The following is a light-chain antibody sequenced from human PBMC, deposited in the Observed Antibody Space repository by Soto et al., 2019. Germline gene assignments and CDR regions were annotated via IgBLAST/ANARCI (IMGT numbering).Light chain of an antibody. CDR1: QRITNR. CDR2: AAS. J-gene: IGKJ1*01. V-gene: IGKV1-39*01. CDR3: QQGYTTPLT. Sequence: DIQMTQSPSSLSASIGGRVTITXRASQRITNRLNWYQHRPGKAPRLLIYAASSLESGVPSRFSGSASGTDFTLTISSLQPEDFATYYCQQGYTTPLTFGQGTKVDI.